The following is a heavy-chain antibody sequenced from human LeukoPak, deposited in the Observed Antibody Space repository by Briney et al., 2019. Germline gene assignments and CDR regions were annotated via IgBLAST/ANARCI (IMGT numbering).Heavy chain of an antibody. CDR1: GFTFNDYY. D-gene: IGHD3-10*01. Sequence: GGSLRLSCAASGFTFNDYYMSWIRQAPGKGLEWVSYISSSGSIIHYADSVKGRFTTSRENAKNSLYLQMNSLRAGDTAVYYCARETAGNGMDVWGQGTTVTVSS. CDR2: ISSSGSII. CDR3: ARETAGNGMDV. J-gene: IGHJ6*02. V-gene: IGHV3-11*04.